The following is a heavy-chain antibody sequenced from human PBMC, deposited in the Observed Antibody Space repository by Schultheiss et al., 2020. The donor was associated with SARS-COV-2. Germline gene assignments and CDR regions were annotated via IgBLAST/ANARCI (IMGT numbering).Heavy chain of an antibody. J-gene: IGHJ4*02. CDR3: ATFSHDYGDYNFDY. Sequence: ASVKVSCKASGYTFTGYYMHWVRQAPGQGLEWMGWINPNSGNTGYAQKFQGRVTMTEDTSTDTAYMELSSLRSEDTAVYYCATFSHDYGDYNFDYWGQGTLVTVSS. V-gene: IGHV1-8*02. D-gene: IGHD4-17*01. CDR2: INPNSGNT. CDR1: GYTFTGYY.